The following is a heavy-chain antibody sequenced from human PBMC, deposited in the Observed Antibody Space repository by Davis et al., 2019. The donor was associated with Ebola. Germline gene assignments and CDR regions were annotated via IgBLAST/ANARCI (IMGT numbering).Heavy chain of an antibody. V-gene: IGHV3-73*01. D-gene: IGHD5-24*01. CDR3: TCTIQMAPTDY. Sequence: LSLTCAASGFTFSGSAMHWVRQASGKGLEWVGRIRSKANSYATAYAASVKGRFTISRDDSKNTAYLQMNSLKTEDTAVYYCTCTIQMAPTDYWGQGTLVTVSS. J-gene: IGHJ4*02. CDR2: IRSKANSYAT. CDR1: GFTFSGSA.